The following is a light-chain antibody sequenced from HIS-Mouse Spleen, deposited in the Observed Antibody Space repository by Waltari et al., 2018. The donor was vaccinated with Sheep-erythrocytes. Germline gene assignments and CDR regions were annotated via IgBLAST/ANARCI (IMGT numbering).Light chain of an antibody. J-gene: IGLJ3*02. V-gene: IGLV2-23*01. Sequence: QSALTQPASVSGSPGQSITISRTGTSSEVGRYYLVSWYQQPPGKAPKLMIYEGSKRPSGVSNRFSGSKSGNTASLTISGLQAEDEADYYCCSYAGSSTPWVFGGGTKLTVL. CDR2: EGS. CDR1: SSEVGRYYL. CDR3: CSYAGSSTPWV.